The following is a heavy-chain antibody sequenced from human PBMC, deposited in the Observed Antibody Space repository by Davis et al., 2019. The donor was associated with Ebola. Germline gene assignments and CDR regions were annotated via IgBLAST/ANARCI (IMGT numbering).Heavy chain of an antibody. CDR3: ARALLLDWFDP. D-gene: IGHD2-21*01. CDR2: INPNSGGT. V-gene: IGHV1-2*04. J-gene: IGHJ5*02. Sequence: AASVKVSCKASGGTFSSYAISWVRQAPGQGLEWMGWINPNSGGTNYAQKFQGWVTMTRDTSISTAYMELSRLRSDDTAVYYCARALLLDWFDPWGQGTLVTVSS. CDR1: GGTFSSYA.